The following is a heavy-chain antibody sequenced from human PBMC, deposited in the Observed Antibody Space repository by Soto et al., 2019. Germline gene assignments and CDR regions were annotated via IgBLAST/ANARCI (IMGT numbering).Heavy chain of an antibody. Sequence: PGGSLRLSCTASGFTFGDYAMSWFRQAPGKGLEWVGFIRSKAYGGTTEYAASVKGRFTISRDDSKSIAYLQMNSLKTEDTAVYYCTRDFYEDPGDRNLFYWYFDPGGRGTLVTVPS. D-gene: IGHD2-21*01. V-gene: IGHV3-49*03. CDR3: TRDFYEDPGDRNLFYWYFDP. CDR2: IRSKAYGGTT. CDR1: GFTFGDYA. J-gene: IGHJ2*01.